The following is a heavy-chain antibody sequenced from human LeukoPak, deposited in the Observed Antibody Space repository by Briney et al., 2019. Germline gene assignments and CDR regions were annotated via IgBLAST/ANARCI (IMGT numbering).Heavy chain of an antibody. V-gene: IGHV4-39*07. CDR2: IYYSGST. CDR1: GGSISSSSYY. J-gene: IGHJ5*01. D-gene: IGHD2-8*01. CDR3: ARGLLMVYAIRRAGWFDP. Sequence: SETLSLTCTVSGGSISSSSYYWGWIRQPPGKGLEWIGSIYYSGSTYYNPSLKSRVTISVDTSKNQFSLKLSSVTAADSAVCHCARGLLMVYAIRRAGWFDPSGQGSLVTVSS.